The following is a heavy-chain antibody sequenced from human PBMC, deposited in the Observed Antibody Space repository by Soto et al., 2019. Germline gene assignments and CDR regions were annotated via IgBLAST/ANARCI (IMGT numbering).Heavy chain of an antibody. Sequence: PGGSLRLSCAASGFTFSSYGMHWVRQAPGKGLEWVAVISYDGSNKYYADSVKGRFTISRDNSKNTLYLQMNSLRAEDTAVYYCAKDEYSSGHDFDYWGQGTLVTVPQ. CDR1: GFTFSSYG. J-gene: IGHJ4*02. D-gene: IGHD6-19*01. CDR3: AKDEYSSGHDFDY. CDR2: ISYDGSNK. V-gene: IGHV3-30*18.